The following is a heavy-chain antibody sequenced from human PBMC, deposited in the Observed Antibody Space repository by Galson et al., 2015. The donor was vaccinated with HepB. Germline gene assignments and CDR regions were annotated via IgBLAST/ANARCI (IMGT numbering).Heavy chain of an antibody. CDR2: IYSGGST. D-gene: IGHD3-22*01. V-gene: IGHV3-66*02. CDR3: AREGPNYDSSGYKSLTYYFDY. J-gene: IGHJ4*02. CDR1: EFTVSSSH. Sequence: SLRLSCAASEFTVSSSHMSWVRQAPGKGLEWVSVIYSGGSTYYADSVKGRFTISRDNSKNALYLQMNSLRAEDTAVYYCAREGPNYDSSGYKSLTYYFDYWGQGTLVTVSS.